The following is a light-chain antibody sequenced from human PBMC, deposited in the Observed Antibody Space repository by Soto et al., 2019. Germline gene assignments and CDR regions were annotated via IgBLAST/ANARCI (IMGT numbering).Light chain of an antibody. CDR2: GAS. J-gene: IGKJ3*01. Sequence: EIVMTQSPATLSVSPGERATLSCRASQSVSSNLAWYQQQPGQAPRLLIYGASTRATGIPARFSGSGSGTEFTLTISSLQSEDFAVYYCQQYNNWLPTFGPGTKVDIK. CDR1: QSVSSN. CDR3: QQYNNWLPT. V-gene: IGKV3-15*01.